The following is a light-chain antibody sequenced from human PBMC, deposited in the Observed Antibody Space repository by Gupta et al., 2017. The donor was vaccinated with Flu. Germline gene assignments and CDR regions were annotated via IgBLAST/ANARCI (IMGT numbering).Light chain of an antibody. CDR2: GAS. CDR1: QSVSSSF. CDR3: QQYGVSPPYN. Sequence: EMGLTQSPGTLSLSPGERATLCCRASQSVSSSFLAWYKHKPGQAPRLLIYGASSRGNGIPDSFGGSGCGKDFSLSFSRREQEDFSVYYCQQYGVSPPYNFGQGTQLEIK. V-gene: IGKV3-20*01. J-gene: IGKJ2*01.